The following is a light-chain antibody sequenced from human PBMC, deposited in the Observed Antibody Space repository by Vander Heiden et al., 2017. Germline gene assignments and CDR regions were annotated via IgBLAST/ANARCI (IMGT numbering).Light chain of an antibody. V-gene: IGKV1-39*01. Sequence: DIQMTQSPPSLYASVGDTVTITCRASQSISAHLNWYQQKPGKAPKLLIYGTSKLQSGVPSRFTGSGSGAEFTLTITSLQPEDFATYYCQQSHGTPVTFGQGTKVEIK. CDR2: GTS. J-gene: IGKJ1*01. CDR1: QSISAH. CDR3: QQSHGTPVT.